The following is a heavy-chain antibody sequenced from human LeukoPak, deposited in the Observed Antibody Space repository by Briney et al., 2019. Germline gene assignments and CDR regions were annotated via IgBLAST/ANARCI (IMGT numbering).Heavy chain of an antibody. CDR3: ARAYCSSTSCYLWWFDP. V-gene: IGHV1-8*01. D-gene: IGHD2-2*01. CDR2: MNPNSGNT. CDR1: GYTFTSYD. Sequence: EASVKVSCKASGYTFTSYDINWVRQATGQGLEWMGWMNPNSGNTGYAQRFQGRVTMTRNTSISTAYMELSRLRSDDTAVYYCARAYCSSTSCYLWWFDPWGQGTLVTVSS. J-gene: IGHJ5*02.